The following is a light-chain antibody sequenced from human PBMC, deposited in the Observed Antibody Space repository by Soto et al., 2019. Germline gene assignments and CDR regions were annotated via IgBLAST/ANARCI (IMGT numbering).Light chain of an antibody. Sequence: EIVMTQSPATLSVSPGERATLSCRASQSVSSNLAWYQQKPGQAPRLLIYGASTRATGIPARFSGSGSGTEFTLTISSLQSEDFAVYYCQHYNNWPRTFGQGNTVEI. V-gene: IGKV3-15*01. CDR2: GAS. CDR1: QSVSSN. J-gene: IGKJ1*01. CDR3: QHYNNWPRT.